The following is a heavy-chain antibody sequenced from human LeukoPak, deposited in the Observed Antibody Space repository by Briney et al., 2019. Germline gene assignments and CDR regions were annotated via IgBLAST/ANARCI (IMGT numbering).Heavy chain of an antibody. CDR3: ARSLVVGATSPYH. CDR2: ISSSSSTI. V-gene: IGHV3-48*01. Sequence: RSGGSLRLSCAASGFTFSSYGMTWVRQAPGKGLEWVSYISSSSSTIYYADSVKGRFTISRDNAKNSLYLQLNSLRAEDTAVYYCARSLVVGATSPYHWGQGTLVTVSS. CDR1: GFTFSSYG. J-gene: IGHJ5*02. D-gene: IGHD1-26*01.